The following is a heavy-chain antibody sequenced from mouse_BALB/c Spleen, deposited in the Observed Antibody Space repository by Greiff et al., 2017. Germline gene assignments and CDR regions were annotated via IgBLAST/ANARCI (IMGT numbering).Heavy chain of an antibody. CDR2: IYPGDGDT. Sequence: QVQLKQSGAELVRPGSSVKISCKASGYAFSSYWMNWVKQRPGQGLEWIGQIYPGDGDTNYNGKFKGKATLTADKSSSTAYMQLSSLTSEDSAVYFCARDDYGNSWFAYWGQGTLVTVSA. J-gene: IGHJ3*01. CDR3: ARDDYGNSWFAY. V-gene: IGHV1-80*01. D-gene: IGHD2-1*01. CDR1: GYAFSSYW.